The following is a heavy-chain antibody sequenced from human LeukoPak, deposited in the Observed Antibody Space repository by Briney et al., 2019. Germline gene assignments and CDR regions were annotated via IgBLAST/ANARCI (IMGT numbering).Heavy chain of an antibody. V-gene: IGHV3-7*01. Sequence: GGSLRLSCAASGFTFSSYWMSWVRQAPGKGLEWVANIKQDGSEKYYVDSVKGRFTISRDNAKNSLYLQMNSLRAEDTAVYYCARGPYYDSSGYSPSPYYFDYWGQGALVTVSS. J-gene: IGHJ4*02. CDR2: IKQDGSEK. CDR3: ARGPYYDSSGYSPSPYYFDY. D-gene: IGHD3-22*01. CDR1: GFTFSSYW.